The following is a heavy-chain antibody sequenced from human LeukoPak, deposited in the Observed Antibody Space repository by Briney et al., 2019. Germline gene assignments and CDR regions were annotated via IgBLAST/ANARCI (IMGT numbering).Heavy chain of an antibody. J-gene: IGHJ4*02. Sequence: ASVKVSCKASGYTFTTSGINWMRQAPGQGLEWMGWINVYNGNTNYAQKFQGRITMTRDTSTSTAYMELRSLKSDDTAVYYCARGLVVPAAMGEFDYWGQGTLIAVSS. CDR3: ARGLVVPAAMGEFDY. D-gene: IGHD2-2*01. CDR2: INVYNGNT. CDR1: GYTFTTSG. V-gene: IGHV1-18*01.